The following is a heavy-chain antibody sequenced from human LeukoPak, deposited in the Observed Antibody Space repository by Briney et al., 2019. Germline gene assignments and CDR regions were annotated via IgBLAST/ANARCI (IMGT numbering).Heavy chain of an antibody. V-gene: IGHV3-15*01. D-gene: IGHD1-14*01. CDR1: GFTFSNAW. CDR2: IKSKTDGGTT. CDR3: TTDFPGGWFQPVGCRYYFDY. J-gene: IGHJ4*02. Sequence: GGSLRLSCAASGFTFSNAWMSWVRQAPGKGLEWVGRIKSKTDGGTTDYAAPVKGRFTISRDDSKNTLYLQMNSLKTEDTAVYYCTTDFPGGWFQPVGCRYYFDYWGQGTLVTVSS.